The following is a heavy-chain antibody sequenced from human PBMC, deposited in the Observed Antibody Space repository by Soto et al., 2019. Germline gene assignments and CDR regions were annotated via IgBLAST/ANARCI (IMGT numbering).Heavy chain of an antibody. V-gene: IGHV4-4*02. CDR3: ASRDPGTSVDY. CDR2: IYRTGST. CDR1: GGSSTSNNW. D-gene: IGHD1-7*01. Sequence: PSETLSLTCAVSGGSSTSNNWWTWFRQHPGQGLEWIGEIYRTGSTSYNPSLKSRVTISLDKSENQFSLKVTSLTAADTAVYYCASRDPGTSVDYWGQGTLVTVSS. J-gene: IGHJ4*02.